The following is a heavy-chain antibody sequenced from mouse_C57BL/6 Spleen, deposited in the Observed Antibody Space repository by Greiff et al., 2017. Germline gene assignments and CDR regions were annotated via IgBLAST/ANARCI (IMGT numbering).Heavy chain of an antibody. Sequence: QVLLQQPGAELVMPGASVKLSCKASGFTFTSYSMHWVKQRPGQGLEWIGEIDPSDSYTNYNEKFKGKSTLTVDKSSSTAYMQLSSLTSEDSAVYYCARGFEGYWGKGTTLTVSS. J-gene: IGHJ2*01. CDR2: IDPSDSYT. CDR1: GFTFTSYS. CDR3: ARGFEGY. V-gene: IGHV1-69*01.